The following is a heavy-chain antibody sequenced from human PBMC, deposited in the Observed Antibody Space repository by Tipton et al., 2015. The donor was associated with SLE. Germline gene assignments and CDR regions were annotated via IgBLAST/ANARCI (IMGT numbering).Heavy chain of an antibody. V-gene: IGHV3-9*02. Sequence: SLRLSCAASGFNSEDYAMHWVRQAPGKGLEWVSGISWNSGSIGYADSVKGRFTISRDNAKNSLYLQMNSLRAEDTALYYCARLLTSYYGMDVWGQGTTVTVSS. D-gene: IGHD2/OR15-2a*01. J-gene: IGHJ6*02. CDR2: ISWNSGSI. CDR3: ARLLTSYYGMDV. CDR1: GFNSEDYA.